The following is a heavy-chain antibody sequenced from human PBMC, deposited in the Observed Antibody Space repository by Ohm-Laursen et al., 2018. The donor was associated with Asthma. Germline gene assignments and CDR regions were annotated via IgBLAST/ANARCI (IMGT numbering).Heavy chain of an antibody. D-gene: IGHD4-17*01. Sequence: ASVKVSCKASGHIFSSYTMQWVRQAPGQGLEWMGWFNSGTGDITYSHKFQGRVTITADTSASTTFMELPSLTSEDTAVYYCASSKGYGDYQSLDYWGQGTLVTVSS. CDR1: GHIFSSYT. V-gene: IGHV1-3*01. CDR3: ASSKGYGDYQSLDY. CDR2: FNSGTGDI. J-gene: IGHJ4*02.